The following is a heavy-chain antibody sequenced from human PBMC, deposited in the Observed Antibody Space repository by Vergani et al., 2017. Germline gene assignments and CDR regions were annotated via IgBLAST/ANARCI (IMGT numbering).Heavy chain of an antibody. V-gene: IGHV3-30*02. CDR2: IRYDGSNK. Sequence: VQVVESGGGLIKPGGSLRLSCVVSGITFKNAWINWVRQAPGKGLEWVAFIRYDGSNKYYADSVKGRFTISRDNSKNTLYLQMNSLRAEDTAVYYCAKDRGRYCSSTSCPAAHWGQGTLVTVSS. J-gene: IGHJ4*02. D-gene: IGHD2-2*01. CDR3: AKDRGRYCSSTSCPAAH. CDR1: GITFKNAW.